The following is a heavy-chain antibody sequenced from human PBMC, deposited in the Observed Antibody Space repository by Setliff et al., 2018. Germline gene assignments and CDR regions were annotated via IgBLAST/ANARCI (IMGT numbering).Heavy chain of an antibody. D-gene: IGHD2-15*01. CDR1: GGSMTDFF. CDR3: LRIRLVPHGHS. V-gene: IGHV4-4*08. J-gene: IGHJ4*02. Sequence: PSETLSLTCSVTGGSMTDFFWNWIRQPPGKGLEWIGYIYTKGSTNYSPSLRSRVTMSLDRSRNQFSLKLSFVTAADTAVYYCLRIRLVPHGHSWGQGTLVTVSS. CDR2: IYTKGST.